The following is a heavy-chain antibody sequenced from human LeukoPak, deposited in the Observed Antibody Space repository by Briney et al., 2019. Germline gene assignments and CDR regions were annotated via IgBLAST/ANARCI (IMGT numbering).Heavy chain of an antibody. CDR2: MNPNSGNT. CDR1: VYTFTSYD. Sequence: ASVKVSCKASVYTFTSYDINWVRQATGQGLEWMGWMNPNSGNTGYAQKFQGRVTMTRNTSISTAYMELSSLSSEDTAVYYCARGHYYYYYMDVWGKGTTLTVSS. V-gene: IGHV1-8*01. CDR3: ARGHYYYYYMDV. J-gene: IGHJ6*03.